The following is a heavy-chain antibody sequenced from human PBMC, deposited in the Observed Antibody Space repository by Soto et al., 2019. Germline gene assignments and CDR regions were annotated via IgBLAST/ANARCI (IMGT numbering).Heavy chain of an antibody. CDR1: GFSLNTSGLG. J-gene: IGHJ4*02. D-gene: IGHD2-2*01. CDR3: AHSLCYGASTRGFDY. Sequence: QITLRESGPTLVKTTQTLTLTCTFSGFSLNTSGLGVGWIRQPPGKALEYLALIYWDDDKRSSPSVRRRIAVTMDTSRNLVFLRLANMDPVDTCPYFCAHSLCYGASTRGFDYLGLGALVTVSS. V-gene: IGHV2-5*02. CDR2: IYWDDDK.